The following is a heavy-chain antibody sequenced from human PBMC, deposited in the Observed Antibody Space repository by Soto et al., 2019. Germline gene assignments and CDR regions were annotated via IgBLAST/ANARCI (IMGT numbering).Heavy chain of an antibody. J-gene: IGHJ4*02. Sequence: PGESLKISCKGSGYRFTSYWISWVRQMPGKGLEWMGRIDPSDSYTNYSPSFQGHVTISADKSISTAYLQWSSLKASDTAMYYCARQYSSSWYSGYFDYWGQGTLVTVSS. CDR1: GYRFTSYW. CDR2: IDPSDSYT. D-gene: IGHD6-13*01. CDR3: ARQYSSSWYSGYFDY. V-gene: IGHV5-10-1*01.